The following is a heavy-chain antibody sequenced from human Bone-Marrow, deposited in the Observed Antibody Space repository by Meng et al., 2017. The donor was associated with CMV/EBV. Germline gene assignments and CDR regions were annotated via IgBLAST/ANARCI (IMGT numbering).Heavy chain of an antibody. D-gene: IGHD4-23*01. CDR3: ARGASDYGGNAWVYYYGMDV. V-gene: IGHV1-8*01. CDR1: GYTFTSYD. CDR2: MNPNSGNT. J-gene: IGHJ6*02. Sequence: ASVKVSCKASGYTFTSYDINGVRQATGQGLEWMGWMNPNSGNTGYAQKFQGRVTMTRNTSISTAYMELSSLRSEDTAVYYCARGASDYGGNAWVYYYGMDVWGQGTTVTVSS.